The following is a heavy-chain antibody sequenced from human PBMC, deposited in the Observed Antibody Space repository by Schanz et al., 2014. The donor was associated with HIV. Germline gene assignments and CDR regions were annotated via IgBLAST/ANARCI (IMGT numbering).Heavy chain of an antibody. J-gene: IGHJ4*02. V-gene: IGHV3-48*01. CDR3: AKLLLRGVIRGSPGYFDY. CDR2: LSSASTFI. Sequence: EVQLVESGGGLVQPGGSLRLSCAASGFIFKTYSMNWVRQAPGKGLEWISKLSSASTFIYYADSVRGRFTVSRDNAKNSLYLQMNNLRADDTAVYYCAKLLLRGVIRGSPGYFDYWGQGTLVTVSS. D-gene: IGHD3-10*01. CDR1: GFIFKTYS.